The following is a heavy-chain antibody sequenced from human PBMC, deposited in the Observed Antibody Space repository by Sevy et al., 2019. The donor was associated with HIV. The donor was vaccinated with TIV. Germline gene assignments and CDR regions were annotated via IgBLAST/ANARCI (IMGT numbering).Heavy chain of an antibody. CDR3: ARDGGCSSTACLLYFDY. V-gene: IGHV3-30*04. CDR1: GFTFSSYA. CDR2: ISYDGSNK. D-gene: IGHD2-2*01. Sequence: GGSLRLSCAASGFTFSSYAMHWVRQAPGKGLEWVAVISYDGSNKYYADSVKGRFTISRDNSKNTLYLQMNSLRADDTAVYYCARDGGCSSTACLLYFDYWGQGTLVTVSS. J-gene: IGHJ4*02.